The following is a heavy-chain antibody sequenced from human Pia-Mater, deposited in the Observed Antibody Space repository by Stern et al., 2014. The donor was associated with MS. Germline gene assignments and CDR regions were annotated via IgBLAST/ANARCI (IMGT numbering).Heavy chain of an antibody. J-gene: IGHJ4*02. CDR2: ISAYNGNT. CDR3: ARDSGYSSSWSPCYLDY. D-gene: IGHD6-13*01. V-gene: IGHV1-18*01. CDR1: GYTFTSYG. Sequence: VQLLVSGAEVKKPGASVKVSCKASGYTFTSYGISWVRQAPGQRLEWMGWISAYNGNTHYAQKLQGRDTMTTATSTSTAYIYLRSLRSDATAVYYCARDSGYSSSWSPCYLDYWGQGTLVTVSS.